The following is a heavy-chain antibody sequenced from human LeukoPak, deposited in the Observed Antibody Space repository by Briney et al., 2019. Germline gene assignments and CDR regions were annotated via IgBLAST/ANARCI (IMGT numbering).Heavy chain of an antibody. CDR1: GGSISSYY. D-gene: IGHD3-10*01. Sequence: SETLSLTCAVSGGSISSYYWRWIRQPPGEGLEWIGYIYYRGSTNYNPSLKGRVTISVDTSKNQFSLKLSSVTAADTAVYYCERMASSYGSGSSTFDIWGQGTMVTVS. CDR2: IYYRGST. V-gene: IGHV4-59*01. CDR3: ERMASSYGSGSSTFDI. J-gene: IGHJ3*02.